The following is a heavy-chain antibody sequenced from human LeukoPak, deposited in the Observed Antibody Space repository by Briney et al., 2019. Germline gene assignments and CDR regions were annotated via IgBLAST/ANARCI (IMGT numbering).Heavy chain of an antibody. CDR3: ARDVRKALGY. V-gene: IGHV3-30*04. CDR1: GFTFSSYA. J-gene: IGHJ4*02. D-gene: IGHD2/OR15-2a*01. Sequence: PGGSLGLSCAASGFTFSSYAMHWVRQAPGKGLEWVAVISYDGSNKYYADSVKGRFTISRDNSKNTLYLQMNSLRAEDTAVYYCARDVRKALGYWGQGTLVTVSS. CDR2: ISYDGSNK.